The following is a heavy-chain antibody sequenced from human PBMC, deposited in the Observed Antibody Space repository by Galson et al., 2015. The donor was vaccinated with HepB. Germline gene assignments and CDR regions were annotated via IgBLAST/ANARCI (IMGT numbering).Heavy chain of an antibody. D-gene: IGHD3-10*01. CDR1: GFTFSSYW. CDR2: INSDGSST. V-gene: IGHV3-74*01. Sequence: SLRLSCAASGFTFSSYWMHWVRQAPGKGLVWVSRINSDGSSTSYADSVKGRFTISRDNAKNTLYLQMNSLRAEDTAVYYCATSASRGVFDYWGQGTLVTVSS. J-gene: IGHJ4*02. CDR3: ATSASRGVFDY.